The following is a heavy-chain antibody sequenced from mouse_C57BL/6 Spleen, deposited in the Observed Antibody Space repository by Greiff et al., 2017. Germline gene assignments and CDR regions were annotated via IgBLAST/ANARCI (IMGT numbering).Heavy chain of an antibody. CDR3: ARDASYYHRFAY. CDR1: GFTFSSYA. CDR2: ISDGGSYT. D-gene: IGHD1-1*01. Sequence: VQLKESGGGLVKPGGSLKLSCAASGFTFSSYAMSWVRQTPEKRLEWVATISDGGSYTYYPDNVKGRFTISTDNAKNNLYLQMSHLKYEDAAMYYCARDASYYHRFAYWGQGTLVTVSA. V-gene: IGHV5-4*01. J-gene: IGHJ3*01.